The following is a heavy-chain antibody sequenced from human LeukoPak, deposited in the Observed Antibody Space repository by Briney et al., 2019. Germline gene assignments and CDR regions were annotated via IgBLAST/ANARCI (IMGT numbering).Heavy chain of an antibody. V-gene: IGHV4-39*01. D-gene: IGHD3-3*01. CDR3: ASTMSGYYKEYFDY. CDR2: IYYSGST. J-gene: IGHJ4*02. Sequence: SETLSLTCTVSGGSISSSSYYWGWTRQPPGKGLEWIGSIYYSGSTYYNPSLKSRVTISVDTSKNQFSLKLSSVTAADTAVYYCASTMSGYYKEYFDYWGQGTLVTVSS. CDR1: GGSISSSSYY.